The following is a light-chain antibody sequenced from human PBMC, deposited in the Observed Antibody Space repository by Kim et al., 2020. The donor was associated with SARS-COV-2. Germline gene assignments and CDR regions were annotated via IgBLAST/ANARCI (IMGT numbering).Light chain of an antibody. CDR1: SSNIGSNT. CDR2: SHN. CDR3: AAWDDSLNGRGV. Sequence: QRVTISCSGSSSNIGSNTVNWYQQLPGTAPKLLIYSHNQRPSGVPDRFSGSKSGTSASLAISGLQSEDEADYYCAAWDDSLNGRGVFGGGTQLTVL. J-gene: IGLJ2*01. V-gene: IGLV1-44*01.